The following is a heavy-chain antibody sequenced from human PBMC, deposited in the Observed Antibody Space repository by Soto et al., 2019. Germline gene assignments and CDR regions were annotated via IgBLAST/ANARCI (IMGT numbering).Heavy chain of an antibody. Sequence: GGSLRLACAASGFTFSSYAMTWLRQAPGKGLKWVSAISGSGGSTYYVDSVKGRFTISRDNSRNTLYLQMNSLRAEDTAVYYCARDHGDGSGYYSNPNFDYWGQGTLVTVS. CDR1: GFTFSSYA. V-gene: IGHV3-23*01. CDR2: ISGSGGST. D-gene: IGHD3-22*01. CDR3: ARDHGDGSGYYSNPNFDY. J-gene: IGHJ4*02.